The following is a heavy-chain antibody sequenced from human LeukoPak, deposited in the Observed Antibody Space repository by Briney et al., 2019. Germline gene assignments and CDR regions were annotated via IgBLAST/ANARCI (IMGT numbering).Heavy chain of an antibody. CDR1: GGSISSYY. D-gene: IGHD6-13*01. V-gene: IGHV4-59*08. Sequence: SETLSLTCTVSGGSISSYYWSWIRQSPGKGLEWIGNFFYSGSPNCNPSLKSRVTESFDTSKNQFSLKLSSVTAADTAVYYCARVGQTVAAGTYDYWGQGTLVTVSS. J-gene: IGHJ4*02. CDR2: FFYSGSP. CDR3: ARVGQTVAAGTYDY.